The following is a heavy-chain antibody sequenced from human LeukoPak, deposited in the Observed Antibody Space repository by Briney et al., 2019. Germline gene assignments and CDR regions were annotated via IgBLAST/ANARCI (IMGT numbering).Heavy chain of an antibody. CDR2: ISSNGGST. Sequence: GGSLRLSCSASGFTFSSYAMHWVRQAPGKGLEYVSAISSNGGSTYYADSVKGRFTISRDNSKNTLYLQMGSLRAEDTAVYYCVEDGVHVLLWFGELSHWGQGTLVTVSS. V-gene: IGHV3-64D*06. D-gene: IGHD3-10*01. CDR1: GFTFSSYA. CDR3: VEDGVHVLLWFGELSH. J-gene: IGHJ4*02.